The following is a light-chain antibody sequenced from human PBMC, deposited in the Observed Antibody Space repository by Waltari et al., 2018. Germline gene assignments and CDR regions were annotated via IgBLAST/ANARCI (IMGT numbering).Light chain of an antibody. CDR1: SSDIGAGYD. Sequence: QSVLTQPPSVSGAPGQRVTISCTGSSSDIGAGYDVHWYQQLPGTPPKLLIYGNDNRPSGVPDRFSGSKSVTSASLAITGLQAEDEADYYCQSNDNSRGVVFGGGTKLTVL. CDR3: QSNDNSRGVV. V-gene: IGLV1-40*01. J-gene: IGLJ2*01. CDR2: GND.